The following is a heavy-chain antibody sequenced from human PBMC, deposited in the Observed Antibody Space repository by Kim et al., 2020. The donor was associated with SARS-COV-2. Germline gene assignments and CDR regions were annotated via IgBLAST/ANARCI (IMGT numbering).Heavy chain of an antibody. J-gene: IGHJ4*02. CDR3: AREEAIVVVAAAQCFDS. V-gene: IGHV3-30*01. Sequence: VNGRFTSSRDKSKNALYLQMNSLRAEDTAVYYCAREEAIVVVAAAQCFDSWGQGTLVTVSS. D-gene: IGHD2-2*01.